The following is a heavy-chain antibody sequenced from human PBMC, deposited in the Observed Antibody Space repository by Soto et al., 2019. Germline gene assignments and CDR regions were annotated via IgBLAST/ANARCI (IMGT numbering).Heavy chain of an antibody. Sequence: QVQLVESGGGVVQPGRSLRLSCAASGFTFSSYAMHWVRQAPGKGLEWVAVISYDGSNKYYADSVKGRFTISRDNSKNTLYLQMNSLRAEDTAVYYCARDMTYCSSTSCYPHYYYGMDVWGQGTTVTVSS. J-gene: IGHJ6*02. CDR2: ISYDGSNK. CDR1: GFTFSSYA. D-gene: IGHD2-2*01. CDR3: ARDMTYCSSTSCYPHYYYGMDV. V-gene: IGHV3-30-3*01.